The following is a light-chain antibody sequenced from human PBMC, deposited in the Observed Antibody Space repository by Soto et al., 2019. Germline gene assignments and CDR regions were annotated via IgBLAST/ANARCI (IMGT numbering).Light chain of an antibody. Sequence: QAVVTQPPAVSGAPGQRVTIPCTGNNSNLGAGYDVHWYQQLPGAAPKLVIFGNRNRPSGVPERFSGSKSGTSASLAITGLQAEDEADYYCQAYDYSLTAFVFGGGTKLTVL. V-gene: IGLV1-40*01. CDR3: QAYDYSLTAFV. J-gene: IGLJ3*02. CDR1: NSNLGAGYD. CDR2: GNR.